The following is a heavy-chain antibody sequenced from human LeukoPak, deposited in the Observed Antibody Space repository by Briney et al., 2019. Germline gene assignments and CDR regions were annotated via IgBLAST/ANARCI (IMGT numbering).Heavy chain of an antibody. D-gene: IGHD3-22*01. CDR1: GFTFSSYA. Sequence: GGSLRLSCAASGFTFSSYAMHWVPQAPGKGLEWVAVVSYDGSNKYYADSVKGRFTISRDNSKNTLYLQMNSLRAEDTAVYYCARSLSGDYDSSGYGYWGQGTLVTVSS. J-gene: IGHJ4*02. CDR2: VSYDGSNK. CDR3: ARSLSGDYDSSGYGY. V-gene: IGHV3-30*04.